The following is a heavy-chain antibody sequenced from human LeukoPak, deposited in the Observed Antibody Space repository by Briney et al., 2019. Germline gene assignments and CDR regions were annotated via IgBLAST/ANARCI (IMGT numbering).Heavy chain of an antibody. D-gene: IGHD2-2*02. CDR3: ARGPLLGYCISTSCYTWGGYDLNY. CDR1: GYTFTSND. V-gene: IGHV1-8*01. Sequence: GASVKVSCKASGYTFTSNDINWVRQATGQGLEWMGWMNPNSGNTGYAQKFQGRVTMTRDTSISTAYMELSSLRSEDTAVYYCARGPLLGYCISTSCYTWGGYDLNYWGQGTLVTVSS. CDR2: MNPNSGNT. J-gene: IGHJ4*02.